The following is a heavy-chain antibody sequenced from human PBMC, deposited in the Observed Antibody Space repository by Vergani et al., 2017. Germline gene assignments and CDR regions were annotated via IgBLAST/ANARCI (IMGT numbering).Heavy chain of an antibody. CDR1: GYTFTSYD. CDR2: MNPNSGNT. Sequence: QVQLVQSGAEVKKPGASVKVSCKASGYTFTSYDINWVRQATGQGLEWMGWMNPNSGNTVYAQKFQGRVTMTRNTTISTAYMELSSLRSEGTAVYYCARGDGYCSGGGCYSSLFWFDPWAQGSLVTVSS. D-gene: IGHD2-15*01. V-gene: IGHV1-8*01. CDR3: ARGDGYCSGGGCYSSLFWFDP. J-gene: IGHJ5*02.